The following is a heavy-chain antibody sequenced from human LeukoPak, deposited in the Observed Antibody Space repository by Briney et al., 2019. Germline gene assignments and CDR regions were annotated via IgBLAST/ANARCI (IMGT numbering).Heavy chain of an antibody. Sequence: PSETLSLTCTVSGGSISYYWSWIRQPAGKGLEGIGRIYTSGSTNYNPSLKSRVTMSLDTSKNQFYLRLTSVTAADSAMYYCARESSSSPDYWGQGTLVTVSS. CDR1: GGSISYY. V-gene: IGHV4-4*07. D-gene: IGHD6-6*01. CDR2: IYTSGST. CDR3: ARESSSSPDY. J-gene: IGHJ4*02.